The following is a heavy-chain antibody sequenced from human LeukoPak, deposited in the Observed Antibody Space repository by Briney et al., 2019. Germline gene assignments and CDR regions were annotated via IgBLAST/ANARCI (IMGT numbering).Heavy chain of an antibody. CDR1: GFTFSSYE. D-gene: IGHD6-6*01. V-gene: IGHV3-48*03. CDR3: ARDLVSRSNY. J-gene: IGHJ4*02. Sequence: PGGSLRLSCAASGFTFSSYEMNWVRQAPGKGLEWVSYITSSGSSVHYADSVKGRFTISRDNAKNSLYLQMNSLRAEDTAVYYCARDLVSRSNYWGQGTPVTVSS. CDR2: ITSSGSSV.